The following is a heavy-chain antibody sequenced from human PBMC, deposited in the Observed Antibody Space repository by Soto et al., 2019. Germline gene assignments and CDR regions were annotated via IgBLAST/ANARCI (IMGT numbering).Heavy chain of an antibody. Sequence: QVQLVESGGGVVQPGRSLRLSCAASGFTFSSYAMHWVRQAPGKGLEWVAVISYDGSNKYYADSVKGRFTISRDISKNPLYLQMNSLRAEDTAVYYCARDRAARYYYYYYGMDVWGQGTTVTVSS. V-gene: IGHV3-30-3*01. J-gene: IGHJ6*02. CDR1: GFTFSSYA. CDR2: ISYDGSNK. CDR3: ARDRAARYYYYYYGMDV. D-gene: IGHD6-6*01.